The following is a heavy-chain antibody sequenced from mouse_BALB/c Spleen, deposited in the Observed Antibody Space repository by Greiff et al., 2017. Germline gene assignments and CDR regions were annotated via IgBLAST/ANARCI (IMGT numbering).Heavy chain of an antibody. CDR1: GFTFTSYC. CDR3: RKSRVSTDSIDY. Sequence: QVQLQQPGAELVRPGASVKLSCTASGFTFTSYCINWVKQRPGQGLEWIGNIYPADSYTNYNPKFKDKATVTVNKSSNTAYMQLSSPTSEDSAVYYCRKSRVSTDSIDYWGQGTSVTVSS. J-gene: IGHJ4*01. CDR2: IYPADSYT. V-gene: IGHV1-69*02. D-gene: IGHD1-1*01.